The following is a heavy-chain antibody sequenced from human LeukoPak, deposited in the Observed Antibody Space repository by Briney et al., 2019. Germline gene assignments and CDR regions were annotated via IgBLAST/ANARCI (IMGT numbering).Heavy chain of an antibody. CDR1: GDSITSSNCY. V-gene: IGHV4-39*01. CDR2: IYYSGGT. J-gene: IGHJ4*02. Sequence: SETLSLTCTVSGDSITSSNCYWAWIRQPPGKGLEWIGSIYYSGGTYYNPSLKSRVTISVDTSKDQFSLRLTSVTAADTAVFYCARMVLRYFDWSYHGYNFDYWGQGARVTVSS. CDR3: ARMVLRYFDWSYHGYNFDY. D-gene: IGHD3-9*01.